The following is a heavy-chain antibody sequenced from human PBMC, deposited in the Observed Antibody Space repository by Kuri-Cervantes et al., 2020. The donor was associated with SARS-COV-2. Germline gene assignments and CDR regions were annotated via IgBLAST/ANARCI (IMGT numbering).Heavy chain of an antibody. V-gene: IGHV4-59*01. CDR1: GGSISSYY. D-gene: IGHD2-15*01. Sequence: GSLRLSCTVSGGSISSYYWSWIRQPPGKGLEWIGYIYYSGSTNYNPSLKSRVTISVYTSKIQFSLKLSSVTAADTAVYYCARGVEGYCSGGSCYSDVGWFDPWAQG. J-gene: IGHJ5*02. CDR2: IYYSGST. CDR3: ARGVEGYCSGGSCYSDVGWFDP.